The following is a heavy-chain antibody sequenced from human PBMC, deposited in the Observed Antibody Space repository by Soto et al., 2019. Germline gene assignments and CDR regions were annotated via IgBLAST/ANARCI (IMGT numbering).Heavy chain of an antibody. D-gene: IGHD3-9*01. CDR2: ISYDGSNK. J-gene: IGHJ6*04. CDR1: GFTFSSYG. V-gene: IGHV3-30*18. CDR3: AKEMGRYFDWLYQDYYYGMDV. Sequence: GGSLRLSCAASGFTFSSYGMHWVRQAPGRGLEWVAVISYDGSNKYYADSVKGRFTISRDNSKNTLYLQMNSLRAEDTAVYYCAKEMGRYFDWLYQDYYYGMDVWGKGTRVTVPS.